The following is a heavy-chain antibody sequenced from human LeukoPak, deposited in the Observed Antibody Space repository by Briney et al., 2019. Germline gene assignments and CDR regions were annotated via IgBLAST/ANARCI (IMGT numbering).Heavy chain of an antibody. J-gene: IGHJ4*02. CDR1: GFTFSSYW. D-gene: IGHD3-9*01. CDR3: ARVTLTGYYAFDY. CDR2: ISSTSRYI. Sequence: GGSLRLSCAASGFTFSSYWMSWVRQAPGKGLEWVSSISSTSRYINYADSVKGRFTISRDKAKNSLYLQMNSLRAEDTAVYYCARVTLTGYYAFDYWGQGTLVTVSS. V-gene: IGHV3-21*01.